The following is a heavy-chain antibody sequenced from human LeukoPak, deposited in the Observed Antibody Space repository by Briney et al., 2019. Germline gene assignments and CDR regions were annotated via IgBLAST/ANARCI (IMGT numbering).Heavy chain of an antibody. D-gene: IGHD5-24*01. CDR1: GFTFSNDP. J-gene: IGHJ5*02. CDR2: MIGAGNT. Sequence: PGGSLRLSCAASGFTFSNDPMSWVRQTPGKGLEWVSGMIGAGNTYYADSVKGRFTISRDNSKNTVYLQMNSLRVEDTAIYYCAKDLHYNDGRWEFDPWGQGTLVTVSS. CDR3: AKDLHYNDGRWEFDP. V-gene: IGHV3-23*01.